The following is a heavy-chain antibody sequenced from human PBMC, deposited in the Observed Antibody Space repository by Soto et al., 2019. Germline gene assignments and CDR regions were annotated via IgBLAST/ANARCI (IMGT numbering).Heavy chain of an antibody. CDR1: GFTFSNYA. J-gene: IGHJ4*02. Sequence: EVQLLESGGGLVQPGGSLKLSCAASGFTFSNYALSWVRQAPGKGLEWVSAISDSATNTYYADSVKRRFTISRDNSKSTLFLQMNSLRAEDTAQYHCARFLTGYERKILELDYWGQGTLVTVSS. D-gene: IGHD3-9*01. CDR2: ISDSATNT. CDR3: ARFLTGYERKILELDY. V-gene: IGHV3-23*01.